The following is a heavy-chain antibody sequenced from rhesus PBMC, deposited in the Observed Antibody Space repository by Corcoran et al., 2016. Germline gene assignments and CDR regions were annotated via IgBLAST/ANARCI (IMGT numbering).Heavy chain of an antibody. V-gene: IGHV4-160*01. Sequence: QVQLQESGPGLVKPSETLSLTCAVSGGSISSNYWSWIRQPPGKGLEWIGRIYVRCGSTDYNPYLKCRFTIATDTSKNHFSLKLSSVTAADTAVYDGSRVTWNCLDYWGQGVLVTVSS. J-gene: IGHJ4*01. CDR2: IYVRCGST. CDR3: SRVTWNCLDY. D-gene: IGHD1-38*01. CDR1: GGSISSNY.